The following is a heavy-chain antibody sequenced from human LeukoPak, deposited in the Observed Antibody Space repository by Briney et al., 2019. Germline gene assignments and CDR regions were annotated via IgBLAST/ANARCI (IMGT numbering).Heavy chain of an antibody. Sequence: GGSLRLSCAASGFIFRSNWMSWVRQAPGKGLEWVANIKQDGSEEYYVDSVKGRFSISRDNAKNSLYLQMNSLRVEDTAVYYCARIGDYYDFWSGYYYFDKWGQGTLVTVSS. V-gene: IGHV3-7*01. CDR1: GFIFRSNW. CDR3: ARIGDYYDFWSGYYYFDK. D-gene: IGHD3-3*01. J-gene: IGHJ4*02. CDR2: IKQDGSEE.